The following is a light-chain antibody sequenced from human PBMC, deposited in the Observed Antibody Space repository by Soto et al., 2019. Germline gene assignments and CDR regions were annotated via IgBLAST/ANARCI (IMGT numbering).Light chain of an antibody. CDR2: KVS. V-gene: IGKV2-30*01. CDR3: VQYIQWPWT. CDR1: QSLVYRDGITY. J-gene: IGKJ1*01. Sequence: DVVMTQSPLSLPVTLGQPASISCRSSQSLVYRDGITYLSWYQQRPGQSPRRLIYKVSNRDSGVPDRFSGSGSGTDFTLKISRVEAEDVGVYYCVQYIQWPWTFGQGTKVEIK.